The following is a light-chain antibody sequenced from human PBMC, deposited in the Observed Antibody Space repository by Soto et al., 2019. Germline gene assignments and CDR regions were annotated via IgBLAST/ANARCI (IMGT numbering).Light chain of an antibody. V-gene: IGKV1-5*03. CDR2: QAS. Sequence: DIQMTQSPSTLSASVGDRVTITCRASQSISSWLAWYQQKPGKAPKLLFYQASSLESGVPSRFSGSGSGTEFTLTISSLQPDDFATYYCQQYNSFPTFGQGTKVEIK. J-gene: IGKJ1*01. CDR3: QQYNSFPT. CDR1: QSISSW.